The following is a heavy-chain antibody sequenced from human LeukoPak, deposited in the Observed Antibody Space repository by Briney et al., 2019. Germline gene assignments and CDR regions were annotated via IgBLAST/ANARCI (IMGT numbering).Heavy chain of an antibody. D-gene: IGHD2-15*01. CDR1: GGSISYYY. J-gene: IGHJ4*02. CDR2: IYYNGST. Sequence: PSETLSLTCTVSGGSISYYYWSWIRQSPGKGLEWIGYIYYNGSTNYNPSLKSRVTISVDMSKNQFSLKVTSVTAADTAIYYCARKGGHFDYWGQGTLVTMSS. CDR3: ARKGGHFDY. V-gene: IGHV4-59*01.